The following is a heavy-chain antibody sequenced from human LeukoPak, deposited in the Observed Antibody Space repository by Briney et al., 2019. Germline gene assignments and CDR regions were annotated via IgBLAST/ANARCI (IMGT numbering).Heavy chain of an antibody. CDR1: GFTFSSYE. CDR2: ISSSGSTI. Sequence: GGSLRLSCAASGFTFSSYEINWVRQAPGKGLEWVSYISSSGSTIYYADSVKGRFTISRDNAKNSLYLQMNSLRAEDTAVYYCARGLNYYDRSGAYDYWGQGTLVTVSS. CDR3: ARGLNYYDRSGAYDY. J-gene: IGHJ4*02. V-gene: IGHV3-48*03. D-gene: IGHD3-22*01.